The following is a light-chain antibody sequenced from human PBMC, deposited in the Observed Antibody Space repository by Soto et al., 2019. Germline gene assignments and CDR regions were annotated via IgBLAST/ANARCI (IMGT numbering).Light chain of an antibody. CDR2: KDD. CDR3: ATWDDSLGGAVV. J-gene: IGLJ2*01. Sequence: QSVLTQPLSASGTPGQRVTISCSGSSSNIGSNYVYWYQQFPGTAPKLLIYKDDQRPSGVPGRFSGSKSGTSASLAISGLRSEDEADYYCATWDDSLGGAVVFGGGTKVTVL. V-gene: IGLV1-47*01. CDR1: SSNIGSNY.